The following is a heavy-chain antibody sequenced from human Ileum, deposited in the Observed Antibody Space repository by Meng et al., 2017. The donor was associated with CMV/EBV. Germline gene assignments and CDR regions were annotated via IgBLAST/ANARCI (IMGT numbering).Heavy chain of an antibody. CDR3: AKSGSPWHNWFDP. D-gene: IGHD3-10*01. J-gene: IGHJ5*02. V-gene: IGHV3-72*01. CDR2: SRDKARSYTT. Sequence: AGFTVRDNCMKWLRQEPGKGLEWVGHSRDKARSYTTEYAASLKGRFIISRDYSNNLLYLQMNSLRTEDTAVYYCAKSGSPWHNWFDPWGQGTLVTVSS. CDR1: GFTVRDNC.